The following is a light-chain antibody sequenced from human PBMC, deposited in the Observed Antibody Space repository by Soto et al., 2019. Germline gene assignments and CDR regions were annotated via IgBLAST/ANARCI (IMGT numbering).Light chain of an antibody. Sequence: EIVMTQSPATLYLSPGDTATLSCRASQTISSNFLAWYQQKPGQAPRLLMYTVSTRATGVPDRFSGSGSGTDFTLTITRLETDDFAVYYCQQCGSSPWTFGQGTKVDIK. CDR2: TVS. V-gene: IGKV3-20*01. CDR3: QQCGSSPWT. J-gene: IGKJ1*01. CDR1: QTISSNF.